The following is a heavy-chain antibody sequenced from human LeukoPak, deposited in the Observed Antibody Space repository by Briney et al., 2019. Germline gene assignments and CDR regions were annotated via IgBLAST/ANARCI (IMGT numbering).Heavy chain of an antibody. J-gene: IGHJ4*02. V-gene: IGHV3-21*01. D-gene: IGHD3-16*01. CDR3: VCLGLGGLSLD. CDR1: GFIFSDFS. Sequence: GGSLRLSCAASGFIFSDFSISWVRQAPGKGLEWVSCISSSSSDIYYADSVKGRFTVSRDNAKNSLHLQMNSLRAEDTAVYYCVCLGLGGLSLDWGQGTLVTVSS. CDR2: ISSSSSDI.